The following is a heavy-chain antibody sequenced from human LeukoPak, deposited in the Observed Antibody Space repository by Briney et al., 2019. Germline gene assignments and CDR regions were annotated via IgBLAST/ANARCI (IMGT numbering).Heavy chain of an antibody. CDR3: ARWGFCCSSTSYPPGVSFDY. CDR2: INHSGST. D-gene: IGHD2-2*01. J-gene: IGHJ4*02. V-gene: IGHV4-34*01. CDR1: GGSFSGYY. Sequence: SETLSLTCAVYGGSFSGYYWSWIRQSPGKGLEWIGEINHSGSTNYNPSLKSRVTISVDTSKNQFSLKLSSVTAADTAVYYCARWGFCCSSTSYPPGVSFDYWGQGTLVTVSS.